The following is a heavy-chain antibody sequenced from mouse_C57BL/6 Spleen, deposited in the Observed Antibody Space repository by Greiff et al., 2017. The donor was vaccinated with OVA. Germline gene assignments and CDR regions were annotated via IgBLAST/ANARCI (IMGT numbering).Heavy chain of an antibody. V-gene: IGHV1-26*01. CDR2: INPNNGGT. J-gene: IGHJ4*01. CDR1: GYTFTDYY. CDR3: ARDDTTDYYAMDY. D-gene: IGHD1-1*01. Sequence: VQLQQSGPELVKPGASVKISCKASGYTFTDYYMNWVKQSHGKSLEWIGDINPNNGGTSYNQKFKGKATLTVDKSSSTAYMELRSLTSEDSAVYYCARDDTTDYYAMDYWGQGTSVTVSS.